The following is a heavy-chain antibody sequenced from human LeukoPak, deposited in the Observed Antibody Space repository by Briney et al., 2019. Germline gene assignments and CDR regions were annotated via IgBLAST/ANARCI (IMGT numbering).Heavy chain of an antibody. CDR1: GGTFSSYA. CDR3: ARDGGNPHYYYYYGMDV. CDR2: IIPIFGTA. V-gene: IGHV1-69*13. Sequence: SVKVSFKASGGTFSSYAISWVRQAPGQGLEWMGGIIPIFGTANYAQKFQGRVTITADESTSTAYMELSSLRSEDTAVYYCARDGGNPHYYYYYGMDVWGQGTTVTVSS. J-gene: IGHJ6*02. D-gene: IGHD4-23*01.